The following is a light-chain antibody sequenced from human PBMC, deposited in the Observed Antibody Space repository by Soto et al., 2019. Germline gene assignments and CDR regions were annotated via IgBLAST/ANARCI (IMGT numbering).Light chain of an antibody. J-gene: IGKJ4*01. CDR2: WAS. V-gene: IGKV4-1*01. CDR3: QQYFSAPLT. CDR1: QSILSSSNNKNY. Sequence: DIVMTQSPDSLAVSLGERATINCKSSQSILSSSNNKNYLAWYQQRPGQPPKLLIYWASTRQSGVPDRISGSGSGTDFTLNISSLQAEDVAVYYCQQYFSAPLTFGGGTKVEIK.